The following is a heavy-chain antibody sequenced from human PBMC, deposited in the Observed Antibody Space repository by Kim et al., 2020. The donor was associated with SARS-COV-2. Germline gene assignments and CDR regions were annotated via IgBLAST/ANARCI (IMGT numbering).Heavy chain of an antibody. CDR1: GFTFSSYG. CDR3: ARDPPRYSSGWSFARD. J-gene: IGHJ4*02. V-gene: IGHV3-33*01. CDR2: IWYDGSNK. Sequence: GGSLRLSCAASGFTFSSYGMHWVRQAPGKGLEWVAVIWYDGSNKYYADSVKGRFTISRDNSKNTLYLQMNSLRAEDTAVYYCARDPPRYSSGWSFARDWGQGTLVTVSS. D-gene: IGHD6-19*01.